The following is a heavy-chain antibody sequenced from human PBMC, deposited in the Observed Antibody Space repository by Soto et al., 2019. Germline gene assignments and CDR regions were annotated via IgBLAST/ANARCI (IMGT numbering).Heavy chain of an antibody. Sequence: QVQLVESGGGVVQPGRSLRLSCAASGFTFSSYGMHWVRQAPGKGLEWVAVISYDGSNKYYADSVKGRFTISRDNSKNTLYLQMNSLRAEDMAVYYCAKDLYDFWSGYPTYNWFDPWGQGTLVTVSS. CDR1: GFTFSSYG. CDR2: ISYDGSNK. CDR3: AKDLYDFWSGYPTYNWFDP. D-gene: IGHD3-3*01. V-gene: IGHV3-30*18. J-gene: IGHJ5*02.